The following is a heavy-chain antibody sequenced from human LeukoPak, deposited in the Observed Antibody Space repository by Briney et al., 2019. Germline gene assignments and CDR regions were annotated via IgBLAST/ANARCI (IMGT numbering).Heavy chain of an antibody. V-gene: IGHV1-8*03. Sequence: ASVKVSCKASGYTFTSYDINWVRQATGQGLEWMGWMNPNSGNTGYAQKFQGRVTITRNTSISTAYMELSSLRSEDTAVYYCARGGVAARSYYYYYMDVWGKGTTVTVSS. CDR2: MNPNSGNT. CDR3: ARGGVAARSYYYYYMDV. D-gene: IGHD6-6*01. J-gene: IGHJ6*03. CDR1: GYTFTSYD.